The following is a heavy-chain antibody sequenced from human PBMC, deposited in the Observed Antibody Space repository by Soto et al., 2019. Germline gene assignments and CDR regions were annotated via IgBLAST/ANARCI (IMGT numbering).Heavy chain of an antibody. CDR3: ARSRGSSGYSFYYYYYGMDV. Sequence: QVQLVQSGAEVKKPGSSVKVSCKASGGTFSSYAISWVRQAPGQGLEWMGGIIPIFGTANYAQKFQGRVTITADESTSTAYMELSSLRSEDTAVYYCARSRGSSGYSFYYYYYGMDVLGQVTTVTVSS. CDR2: IIPIFGTA. V-gene: IGHV1-69*01. CDR1: GGTFSSYA. D-gene: IGHD3-22*01. J-gene: IGHJ6*02.